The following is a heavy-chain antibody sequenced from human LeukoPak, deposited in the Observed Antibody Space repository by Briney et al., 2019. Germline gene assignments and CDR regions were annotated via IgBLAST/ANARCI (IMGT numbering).Heavy chain of an antibody. V-gene: IGHV3-30*03. CDR1: GFTFSSYG. CDR2: ISYDGSNK. CDR3: ARVDYSNWFDP. J-gene: IGHJ5*02. D-gene: IGHD5-12*01. Sequence: PGRSLRLSCAASGFTFSSYGMHWVRQAPGKGLEWVAVISYDGSNKYYADSVKGRFTISRDSSKNTLYLQMNSLRVEDTAVYYCARVDYSNWFDPWGQGTLVTVSS.